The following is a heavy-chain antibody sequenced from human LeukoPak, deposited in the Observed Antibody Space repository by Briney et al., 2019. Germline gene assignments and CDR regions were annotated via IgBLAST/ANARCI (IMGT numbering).Heavy chain of an antibody. CDR1: GGSFSGYY. CDR3: ARRSIAVANDY. CDR2: INHSGST. Sequence: PSETLSLTCAVYGGSFSGYYWSWIRQPPGKGLEWIGEINHSGSTNYNPSLKSRVTISVDTSKNQFSLKLSSVTAADTAVYYCARRSIAVANDYWDQGTLVTVSS. V-gene: IGHV4-34*01. J-gene: IGHJ4*02. D-gene: IGHD6-13*01.